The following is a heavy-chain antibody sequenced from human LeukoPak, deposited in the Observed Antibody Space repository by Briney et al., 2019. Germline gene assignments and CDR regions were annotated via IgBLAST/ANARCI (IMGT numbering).Heavy chain of an antibody. CDR1: GGSIISSNHY. CDR2: ISYSGGT. J-gene: IGHJ4*02. V-gene: IGHV4-39*01. Sequence: PSETLSLTCTVSGGSIISSNHYWGWTRQPPGKGLEWFGSISYSGGTAYNPSLRSRVTISVDTSKNQFSLKLSSVTAADTAVYYCARPVGATYFDYWGQGTLVTVSS. D-gene: IGHD1-26*01. CDR3: ARPVGATYFDY.